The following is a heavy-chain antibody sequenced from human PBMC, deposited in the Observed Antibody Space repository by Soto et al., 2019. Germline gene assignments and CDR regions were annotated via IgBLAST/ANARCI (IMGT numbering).Heavy chain of an antibody. CDR2: IIPIFGTA. CDR3: ARVKWELLYYYGMDV. D-gene: IGHD1-26*01. Sequence: SVKVSCKASGGTFSSYAISWVRQAPGQGLEWMGGIIPIFGTANYAQKFQGRVTITADESTSTAYMELSSLRSEDTAVYYCARVKWELLYYYGMDVWGQGTTVTVSS. CDR1: GGTFSSYA. V-gene: IGHV1-69*13. J-gene: IGHJ6*02.